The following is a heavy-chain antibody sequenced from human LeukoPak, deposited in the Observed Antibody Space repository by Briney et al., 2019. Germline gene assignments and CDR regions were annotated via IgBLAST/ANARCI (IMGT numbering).Heavy chain of an antibody. Sequence: SQTLSLTCDISGDSFSSNNVAWNWIRQSPSRGLEWLGRTYYRSKWYNDYAVSVKSRITIYPDTSKNHFSLQLDSVTLEDTAVYYCTRWAAGGKYFDYWGQGTPVTVSS. D-gene: IGHD6-13*01. CDR3: TRWAAGGKYFDY. V-gene: IGHV6-1*01. CDR1: GDSFSSNNVA. CDR2: TYYRSKWYN. J-gene: IGHJ4*02.